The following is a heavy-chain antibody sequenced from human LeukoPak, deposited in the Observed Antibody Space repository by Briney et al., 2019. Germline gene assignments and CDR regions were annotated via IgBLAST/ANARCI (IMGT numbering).Heavy chain of an antibody. CDR2: VYYSGST. D-gene: IGHD3-10*01. V-gene: IGHV4-30-4*01. CDR1: GGSISTGDYY. Sequence: SQTLSLTCSVSGGSISTGDYYWSWIRQPPGKGLEWIGYVYYSGSTYYNPSLKSRLTISMDTSKNHFSLKLSSVTAADPAVYFCARAPHHGSGSDPWGQGTLVTVSS. J-gene: IGHJ5*02. CDR3: ARAPHHGSGSDP.